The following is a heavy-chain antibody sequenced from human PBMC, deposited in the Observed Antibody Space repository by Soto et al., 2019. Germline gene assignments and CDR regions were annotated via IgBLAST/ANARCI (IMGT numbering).Heavy chain of an antibody. J-gene: IGHJ6*03. D-gene: IGHD2-15*01. Sequence: GGSMRLSCAASGFPFSSYWMSWVRQAPGKGLEWVANIKQDGSEKYYVDSVKGRFTISRDNAKNSLYLQMDSLRAEDTAVYYCARDSLNYCSGGSCFYYYMDVWGKGTTVTVSS. CDR1: GFPFSSYW. CDR3: ARDSLNYCSGGSCFYYYMDV. CDR2: IKQDGSEK. V-gene: IGHV3-7*01.